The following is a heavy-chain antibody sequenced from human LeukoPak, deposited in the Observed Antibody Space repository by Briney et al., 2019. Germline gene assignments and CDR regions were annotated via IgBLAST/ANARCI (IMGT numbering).Heavy chain of an antibody. J-gene: IGHJ4*02. V-gene: IGHV3-7*01. CDR2: IKQDGSEK. CDR1: GFTFSSYW. CDR3: ARGVGIYTLPRPKYDY. D-gene: IGHD5-12*01. Sequence: QPGGSLRLSCAASGFTFSSYWMSWVRQAPGKGLEWVANIKQDGSEKYYVDSVKGRFTISRDSAKNSLYLQMNSLRAEDTAVYYCARGVGIYTLPRPKYDYWGQGTLVTVSS.